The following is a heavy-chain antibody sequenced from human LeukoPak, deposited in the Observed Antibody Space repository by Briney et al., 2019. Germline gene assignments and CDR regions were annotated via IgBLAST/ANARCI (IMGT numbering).Heavy chain of an antibody. CDR3: ARGDVVIEPPRFCGFDI. Sequence: PGGSLRLSCAASGFTVSSNYMSWVRQAPGKGLEWVSVIYSGGSTYYADSVEGRFTISRDNSKNTLYLQMNSLRAEDTAVYYCARGDVVIEPPRFCGFDIWGHGTMVTVSS. CDR1: GFTVSSNY. V-gene: IGHV3-53*01. CDR2: IYSGGST. D-gene: IGHD1-14*01. J-gene: IGHJ3*02.